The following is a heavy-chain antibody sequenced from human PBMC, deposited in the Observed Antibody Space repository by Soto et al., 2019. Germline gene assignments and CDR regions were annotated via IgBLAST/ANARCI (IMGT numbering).Heavy chain of an antibody. CDR2: IIPIFGTA. D-gene: IGHD3-3*01. Sequence: SVKVSCKASGGTFSSYAISWVRQAPGQGLEWMGGIIPIFGTANYAQKFQGRVTITADESTSTAYMELSSLRSEDTAVYYCALRFLEWLSSYYYYGMDVWGQGTTVTVSS. J-gene: IGHJ6*02. CDR3: ALRFLEWLSSYYYYGMDV. CDR1: GGTFSSYA. V-gene: IGHV1-69*13.